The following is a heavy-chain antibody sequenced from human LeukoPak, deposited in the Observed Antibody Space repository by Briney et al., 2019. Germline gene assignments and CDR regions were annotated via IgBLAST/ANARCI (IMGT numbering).Heavy chain of an antibody. D-gene: IGHD6-19*01. CDR1: GFTFDDYA. CDR2: ISGNSDSI. CDR3: ARAGGSSGWDYWYFDL. V-gene: IGHV3-9*01. J-gene: IGHJ2*01. Sequence: GGSLRLSCAASGFTFDDYAMHWVRQAPGKGLEWVSGISGNSDSIGYADSVKGRFTISRDNAKNSLYLQMNSLRAEDTAVYYCARAGGSSGWDYWYFDLWGRGTLVTVSS.